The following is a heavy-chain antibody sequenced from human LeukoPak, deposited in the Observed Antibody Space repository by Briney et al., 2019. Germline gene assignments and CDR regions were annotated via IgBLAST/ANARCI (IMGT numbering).Heavy chain of an antibody. Sequence: GGSLRLSCAASGFTFSSYEMNWVRQAPGNGLEWVSSIIGSSADTYYADSVKGRFTISRDNSKNTLYLQMSSLRPEDTAVYYCAKADVPDNWYSLFDFWGPGTLVSVSS. CDR3: AKADVPDNWYSLFDF. CDR1: GFTFSSYE. CDR2: IIGSSADT. J-gene: IGHJ4*02. D-gene: IGHD1-26*01. V-gene: IGHV3-23*01.